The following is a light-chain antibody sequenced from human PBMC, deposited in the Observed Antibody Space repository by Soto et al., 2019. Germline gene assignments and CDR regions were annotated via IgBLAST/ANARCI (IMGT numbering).Light chain of an antibody. CDR2: WAS. J-gene: IGKJ1*01. V-gene: IGKV4-1*01. CDR1: QSVLSTSNSRNS. CDR3: QQYYDTQRT. Sequence: DIVMTQSPASLAVSLGARATINCKSSQSVLSTSNSRNSLSWYQQQPGQPPKVLIYWASTRESGVPDRFSGGGSGTDSTVTISSLQAEDGALDYCQQYYDTQRTCDQGPKVEIK.